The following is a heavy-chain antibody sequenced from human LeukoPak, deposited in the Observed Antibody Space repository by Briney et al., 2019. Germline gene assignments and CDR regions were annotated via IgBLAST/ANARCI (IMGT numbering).Heavy chain of an antibody. V-gene: IGHV4-39*01. J-gene: IGHJ4*02. Sequence: PSETLSLTCTVSGGSLSSCGYYWGWIPQPPGKGLEWFGSIYYSGSTYYTPSLKSRVTISVDTSKNQFSLKLSSVTAADTAVYYCARAETAAGSYWGQGTLVTVSS. CDR3: ARAETAAGSY. CDR2: IYYSGST. D-gene: IGHD6-13*01. CDR1: GGSLSSCGYY.